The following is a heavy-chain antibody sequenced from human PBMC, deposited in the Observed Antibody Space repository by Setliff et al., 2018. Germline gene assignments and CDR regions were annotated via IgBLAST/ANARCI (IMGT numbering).Heavy chain of an antibody. Sequence: SETLSLTCTLSGGPIASGGYYWGWIRQPAGKGLEWIGHIYTTGGFTYNPSLESRVSISLDTSKSQFSLQLTSVTAADTAMYYCARNVAEYYYDSRGSFDYWGQGTLVTVSS. V-gene: IGHV4-61*09. CDR1: GGPIASGGYY. CDR3: ARNVAEYYYDSRGSFDY. J-gene: IGHJ4*02. CDR2: IYTTGGF. D-gene: IGHD3-22*01.